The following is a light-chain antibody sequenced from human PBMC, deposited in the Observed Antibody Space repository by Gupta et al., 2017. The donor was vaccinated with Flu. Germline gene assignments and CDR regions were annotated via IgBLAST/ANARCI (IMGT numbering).Light chain of an antibody. Sequence: DIPMTPSPYSLSTSVGDRVTITCRASQSISSYLNWYQQKPGKAPKLLIYAASSLQSGVPSRFSGSGSGTDFTLTISSLQPEDFATYYCQQSYSTPRSFGQGTKLEIK. CDR2: AAS. V-gene: IGKV1-39*01. CDR1: QSISSY. CDR3: QQSYSTPRS. J-gene: IGKJ2*03.